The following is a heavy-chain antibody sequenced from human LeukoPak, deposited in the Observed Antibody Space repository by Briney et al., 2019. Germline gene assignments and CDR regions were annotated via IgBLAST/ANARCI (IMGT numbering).Heavy chain of an antibody. V-gene: IGHV1-46*01. Sequence: GASVKVSCKASGYTFTSYCMHWVRQAPGQGLEWMGIINPSGGSTSYAQKFQGRVTMTRDTSTSTVYMELSSLRPEDTAVYYCARVVAVGDFDYWGQGTLVTVSS. CDR1: GYTFTSYC. J-gene: IGHJ4*02. CDR2: INPSGGST. D-gene: IGHD6-19*01. CDR3: ARVVAVGDFDY.